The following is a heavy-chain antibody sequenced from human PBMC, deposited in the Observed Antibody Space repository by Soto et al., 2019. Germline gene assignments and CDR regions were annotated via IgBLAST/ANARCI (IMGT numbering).Heavy chain of an antibody. V-gene: IGHV4-39*02. Sequence: PSETLSLTCTVSGDSISRSSFYWGWIRQSPGKGLECIGIVYFTGSTNYNPSLKSRVTMSVDRSRNQFSLQLTSLTAADTAVYYCARDLVAEAATPPNWFDPWGQGTLVTVSS. CDR2: VYFTGST. J-gene: IGHJ5*02. CDR1: GDSISRSSFY. D-gene: IGHD2-15*01. CDR3: ARDLVAEAATPPNWFDP.